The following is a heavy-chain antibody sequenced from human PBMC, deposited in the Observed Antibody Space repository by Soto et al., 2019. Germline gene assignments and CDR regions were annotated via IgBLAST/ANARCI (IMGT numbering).Heavy chain of an antibody. J-gene: IGHJ4*02. CDR3: ARDSPYYDSSGYYSFGYFDY. V-gene: IGHV4-59*01. CDR2: IYYSGST. D-gene: IGHD3-22*01. CDR1: GGSISSYY. Sequence: SETLSLTCTVSGGSISSYYWSWIRQPPGKGLEWIGYIYYSGSTNYNPSLKSRVTISVDTSKNQFSLKLSSVTAADTAVYYCARDSPYYDSSGYYSFGYFDYWGQGTLVTVSS.